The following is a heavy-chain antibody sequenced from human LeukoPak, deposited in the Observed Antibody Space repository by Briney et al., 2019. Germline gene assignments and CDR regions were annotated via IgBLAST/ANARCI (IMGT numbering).Heavy chain of an antibody. D-gene: IGHD5-24*01. V-gene: IGHV4-39*01. J-gene: IGHJ4*02. CDR3: ARHLPGIATRLPGAY. Sequence: SETLSLTRTVSGGSISSSSYSWGWIRQPPGKGLEWIGSLYYSGSTYYNPSLKSRVAMSVDTSKNQFSLRLSSVTAADTAVYYCARHLPGIATRLPGAYWGQGTLVTVSS. CDR2: LYYSGST. CDR1: GGSISSSSYS.